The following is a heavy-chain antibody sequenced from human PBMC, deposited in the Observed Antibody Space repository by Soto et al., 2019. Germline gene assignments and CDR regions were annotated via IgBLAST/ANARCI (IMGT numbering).Heavy chain of an antibody. Sequence: SETLSLTCTVSGGSISSYYWSWIRQPPGKGLEWIGYIYYSGSTNYNPSLKSRVTISVDTSKNQFSLKLSSVTAADTAVYYCARDGDYGLDYWGQGALVTVSS. CDR1: GGSISSYY. J-gene: IGHJ4*02. D-gene: IGHD4-17*01. V-gene: IGHV4-59*01. CDR3: ARDGDYGLDY. CDR2: IYYSGST.